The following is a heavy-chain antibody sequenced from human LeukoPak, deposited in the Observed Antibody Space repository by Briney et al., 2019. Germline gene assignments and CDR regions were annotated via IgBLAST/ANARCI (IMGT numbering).Heavy chain of an antibody. D-gene: IGHD1-26*01. Sequence: GGSLRLSCTASGFTFNDYYMSWIRQAPGKGLEWVSSISYTGTYIYYADSVKGRFTISRDNAQNSLYLQMNSLRAEDTAIYYCVRDRGTYRPIDYWGQGTLVTVSS. V-gene: IGHV3-11*01. CDR1: GFTFNDYY. CDR2: ISYTGTYI. J-gene: IGHJ4*02. CDR3: VRDRGTYRPIDY.